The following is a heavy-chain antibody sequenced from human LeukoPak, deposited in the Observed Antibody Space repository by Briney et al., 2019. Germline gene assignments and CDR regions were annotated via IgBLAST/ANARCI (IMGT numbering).Heavy chain of an antibody. CDR2: ISGSGGST. CDR1: GFTFSSYA. Sequence: AGSLRLSCAASGFTFSSYAMSWFRQAPGKGLEWVSAISGSGGSTYYADSVKGRFTISRDNSKNTLYLQMNSLRAEDTAVYYCATTSIAAREYYFDYWGQGTLVTVSS. D-gene: IGHD6-6*01. J-gene: IGHJ4*02. CDR3: ATTSIAAREYYFDY. V-gene: IGHV3-23*01.